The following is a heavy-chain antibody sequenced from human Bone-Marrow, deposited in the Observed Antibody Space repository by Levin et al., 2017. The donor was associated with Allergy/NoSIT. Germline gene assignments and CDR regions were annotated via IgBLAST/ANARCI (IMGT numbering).Heavy chain of an antibody. D-gene: IGHD3-16*01. CDR2: IKPDGTEK. CDR3: AREDYRSFDF. V-gene: IGHV3-7*01. Sequence: ASVKVSCAASGFTFSPYWMTWVRQAPGKGREWVANIKPDGTEKSYADSVRGRFTISRDNAGSSLHLPMNSLRAEDTAVYYCAREDYRSFDFWGQGTLVTVSS. J-gene: IGHJ4*02. CDR1: GFTFSPYW.